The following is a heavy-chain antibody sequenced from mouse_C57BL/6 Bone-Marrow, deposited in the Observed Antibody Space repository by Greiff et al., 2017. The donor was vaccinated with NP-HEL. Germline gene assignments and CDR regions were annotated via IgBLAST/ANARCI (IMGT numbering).Heavy chain of an antibody. CDR2: INPNNGGT. V-gene: IGHV1-26*01. Sequence: EVQLQQSGPELVKPGASVKISCKASGYTFTDYYMNWVKQSHGKSLEWIGDINPNNGGTSYNQKFKGKATLTVDKSSSTAYMELRSLTSEDSAVYYCARRENYGSSSYYFDYWGQGTTLTVSS. D-gene: IGHD1-1*01. J-gene: IGHJ2*01. CDR3: ARRENYGSSSYYFDY. CDR1: GYTFTDYY.